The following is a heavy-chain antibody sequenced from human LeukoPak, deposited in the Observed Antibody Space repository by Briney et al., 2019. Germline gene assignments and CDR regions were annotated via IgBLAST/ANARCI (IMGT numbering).Heavy chain of an antibody. V-gene: IGHV4-59*08. CDR3: ARHVRSYFDY. J-gene: IGHJ4*02. Sequence: SETLSLTCTVSGGSISSYYWSWIRQPPGKGLKWIGYIYYSGSTNYNPSLKSRVTISVDTSKNQFSLKLSSVTAADTAVYYCARHVRSYFDYWGQGTLVTVSS. CDR1: GGSISSYY. CDR2: IYYSGST.